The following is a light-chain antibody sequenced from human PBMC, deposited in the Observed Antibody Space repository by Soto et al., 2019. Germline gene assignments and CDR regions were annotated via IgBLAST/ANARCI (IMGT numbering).Light chain of an antibody. Sequence: DVQMTQAPSSLSASGGYRVTVTVRASQYIGTYLAWYQQTPGKPPKLLIYAASTLQPGVPSRFSGSGSGTDFTLTINNLQPEDVACYYCQMCNNVRTFCQGTKVDI. CDR1: QYIGTY. CDR3: QMCNNVRT. CDR2: AAS. J-gene: IGKJ1*01. V-gene: IGKV1-27*01.